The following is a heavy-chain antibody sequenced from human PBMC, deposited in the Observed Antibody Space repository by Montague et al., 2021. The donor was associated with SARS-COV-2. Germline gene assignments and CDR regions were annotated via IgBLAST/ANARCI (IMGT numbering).Heavy chain of an antibody. D-gene: IGHD3-22*01. Sequence: SETLSLTCTVSGGSISSSSYYWGWIRQPPGKGLEWIGSIYYSGSTYYNPSLKSRVTISVDTSKNHFTLRLSSVTAADTAVYYCARFPTSYYYDSKAAPATPDAFDIWAKGQWSPSLQ. CDR3: ARFPTSYYYDSKAAPATPDAFDI. CDR2: IYYSGST. V-gene: IGHV4-39*06. CDR1: GGSISSSSYY. J-gene: IGHJ3*02.